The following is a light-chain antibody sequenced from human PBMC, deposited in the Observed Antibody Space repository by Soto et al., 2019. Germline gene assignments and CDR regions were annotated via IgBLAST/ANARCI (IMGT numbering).Light chain of an antibody. CDR1: QCISSY. V-gene: IGKV1-8*01. J-gene: IGKJ5*01. CDR2: AAS. Sequence: AIRMTQTPCSLSASTGDRLTITCRASQCISSYLAWYQQKPGKXHKXXIYAASTLQSGVPSRFSGSESGTDGTLTLGCLQSEDFATYDCQQYYSYPLTFDQGTRLEI. CDR3: QQYYSYPLT.